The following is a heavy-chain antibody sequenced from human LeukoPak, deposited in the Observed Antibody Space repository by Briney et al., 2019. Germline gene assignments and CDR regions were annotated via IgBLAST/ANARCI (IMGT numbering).Heavy chain of an antibody. D-gene: IGHD3-3*01. V-gene: IGHV3-7*03. Sequence: PGGSLRLSCAASGFTFSSCWMSWVRQAPGKGLEWVANIKQDGSEKNYVDSVKGRFTISRDNAKNSLYLQMNGLRAEDSAVYYCGASVFWWGQGTLVTVSS. CDR2: IKQDGSEK. CDR3: GASVFW. J-gene: IGHJ4*02. CDR1: GFTFSSCW.